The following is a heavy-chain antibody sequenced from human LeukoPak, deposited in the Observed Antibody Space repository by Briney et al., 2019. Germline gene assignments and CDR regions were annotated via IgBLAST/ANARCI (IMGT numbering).Heavy chain of an antibody. CDR3: ARHGSGYYSYFDY. V-gene: IGHV4-39*01. Sequence: KPSETLSLTCTVSGGSITSSSYYWGWIRQPPGKGLEWIGSIYYSGTTYYNPSLNSRVTISVDTSKNQFSPKLSSVTAADTAAYYCARHGSGYYSYFDYWGQGTLVTVSS. D-gene: IGHD3-22*01. CDR2: IYYSGTT. CDR1: GGSITSSSYY. J-gene: IGHJ4*02.